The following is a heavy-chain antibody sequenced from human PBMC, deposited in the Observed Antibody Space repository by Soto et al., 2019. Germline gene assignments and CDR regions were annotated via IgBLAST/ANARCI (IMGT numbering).Heavy chain of an antibody. Sequence: GSVKGSFQASGYTLSHHGISRLRQAPGQGLEWMGWISAYNGNTKYAQKLQGRVTMTTDTSTSTAYMELRSLRSDDTAVYYCARDSHPVDYWGQGTLVTVSS. J-gene: IGHJ4*02. CDR1: GYTLSHHG. V-gene: IGHV1-18*01. CDR2: ISAYNGNT. CDR3: ARDSHPVDY.